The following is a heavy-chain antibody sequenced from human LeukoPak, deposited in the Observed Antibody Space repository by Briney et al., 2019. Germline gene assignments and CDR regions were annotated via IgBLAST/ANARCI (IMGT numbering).Heavy chain of an antibody. Sequence: TGRSLRLSCAASGFTFSNYGMHWVRQAPGKGLEWVTVISYDGSYKYYADSAKGRFTISRDNSKNTLYLQMNSLRAEDTAVYYCAKEKVVVVPAAILDYWGQGTLVTVSS. CDR3: AKEKVVVVPAAILDY. CDR2: ISYDGSYK. D-gene: IGHD2-2*01. CDR1: GFTFSNYG. V-gene: IGHV3-30*18. J-gene: IGHJ4*02.